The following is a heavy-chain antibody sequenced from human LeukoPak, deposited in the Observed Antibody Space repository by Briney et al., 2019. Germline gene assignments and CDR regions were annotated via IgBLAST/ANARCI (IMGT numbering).Heavy chain of an antibody. Sequence: PGGSLRLSCAASGFTFSSYSMNWVRQAPGKGLEWVSYISSSSSTIYYAGSVKGRFTISRDNAKNSLYLQMNSLRAEDTAVYYCARVVFGEGDDYWGQGTLVTVSS. V-gene: IGHV3-48*01. CDR2: ISSSSSTI. D-gene: IGHD3-10*02. CDR1: GFTFSSYS. J-gene: IGHJ4*02. CDR3: ARVVFGEGDDY.